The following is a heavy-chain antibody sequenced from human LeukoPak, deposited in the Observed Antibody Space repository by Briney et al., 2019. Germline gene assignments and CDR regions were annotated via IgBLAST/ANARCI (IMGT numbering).Heavy chain of an antibody. CDR3: ARDMTTVTTYDAFDI. V-gene: IGHV4-59*01. Sequence: SETLSLTCTVSGGSISSYYWSWIRQPPGKGLEWIGYIYCSGSTNYNPSLKSRVTISVDTSKNQFSLKLSSVTAADTAVYYCARDMTTVTTYDAFDIWGQGTMVTVSS. CDR2: IYCSGST. CDR1: GGSISSYY. J-gene: IGHJ3*02. D-gene: IGHD4-11*01.